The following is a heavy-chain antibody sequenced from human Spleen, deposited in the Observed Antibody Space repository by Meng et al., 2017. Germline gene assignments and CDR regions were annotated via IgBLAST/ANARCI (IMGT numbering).Heavy chain of an antibody. D-gene: IGHD6-25*01. CDR3: ARSRYSSGRTLLVPYYYYGMDV. CDR1: GYTFTNFY. CDR2: INPNSGGT. Sequence: ASVKVSCKASGYTFTNFYIYWARQAPGQGLEWMGWINPNSGGTNYAQKFQGRVTMTRDTSISTAYMELSRLRSDDTAVYYCARSRYSSGRTLLVPYYYYGMDVWGQGTTVTVSS. J-gene: IGHJ6*02. V-gene: IGHV1-2*02.